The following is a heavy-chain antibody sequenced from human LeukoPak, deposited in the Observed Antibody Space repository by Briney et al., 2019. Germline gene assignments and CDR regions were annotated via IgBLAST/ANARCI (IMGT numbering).Heavy chain of an antibody. CDR3: ARDRYCSSTSWYHRWYMDV. J-gene: IGHJ6*03. CDR1: GFTFSSYS. V-gene: IGHV3-21*01. CDR2: ISSGSRYI. D-gene: IGHD2-2*01. Sequence: GGSLRLSCAASGFTFSSYSMNWVRQAPGKGLEWVASISSGSRYIYYADSVKGRFTISRDNAKNSLYLQMNSLRAEDTAVYYCARDRYCSSTSWYHRWYMDVWGNGTTVTASS.